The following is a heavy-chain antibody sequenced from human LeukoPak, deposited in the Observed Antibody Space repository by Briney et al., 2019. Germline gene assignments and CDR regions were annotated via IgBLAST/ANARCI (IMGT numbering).Heavy chain of an antibody. CDR3: ARVYTGAYCGGDCYTNYYYYGMDV. D-gene: IGHD2-21*02. CDR1: GFTFSSYS. V-gene: IGHV3-48*01. Sequence: GGSLRLSCAASGFTFSSYSMNWVRQAPGKRLEWVSYISSSSGTIYYADSVKGRFTISRDNAKNSLYLQMNSLRAEDTAVYYCARVYTGAYCGGDCYTNYYYYGMDVWGQGTTVTVSS. J-gene: IGHJ6*02. CDR2: ISSSSGTI.